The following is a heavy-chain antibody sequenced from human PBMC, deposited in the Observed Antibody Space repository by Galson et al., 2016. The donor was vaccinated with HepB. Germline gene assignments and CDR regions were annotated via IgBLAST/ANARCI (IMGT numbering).Heavy chain of an antibody. CDR2: TYYTGIT. J-gene: IGHJ6*03. CDR3: ARGSTIFGVLNVNHYYYYMDG. Sequence: SETLSLTCIVSGGSIGSNYWGWIRQPPGRRLEWIGYTYYTGITNYNPSLKSRVTISLDTSKNQFSLKLSSMSAADTAVYYCARGSTIFGVLNVNHYYYYMDGWGKGTTVTVSS. CDR1: GGSIGSNY. D-gene: IGHD3-3*01. V-gene: IGHV4-59*01.